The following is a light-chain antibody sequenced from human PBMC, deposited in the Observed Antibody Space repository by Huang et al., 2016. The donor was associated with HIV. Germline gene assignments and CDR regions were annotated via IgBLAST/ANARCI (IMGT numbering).Light chain of an antibody. J-gene: IGKJ2*01. Sequence: DIQMTQSPSSLSASVGDRVTITCRASQSISSYLNWYQQKPGKAPKLLIYAASSLQSGVPSRFSGNGSGTDFTLTISSLQPEDFATYYCQQSYSTLRYTFGQGTKLEIK. CDR1: QSISSY. CDR3: QQSYSTLRYT. CDR2: AAS. V-gene: IGKV1-39*01.